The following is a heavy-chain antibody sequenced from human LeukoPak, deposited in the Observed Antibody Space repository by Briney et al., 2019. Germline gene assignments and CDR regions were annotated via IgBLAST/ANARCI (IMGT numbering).Heavy chain of an antibody. CDR2: INPNSGGT. CDR1: EYTFTDYY. Sequence: ASVKVSCKASEYTFTDYYIHGVRQAPGQGLEWMGWINPNSGGTDYAQRFQGRVTMTRDTSISTAYMELSSLRSDDTAVYYCTRSPAAVRSDYWGQGTLVTVSS. V-gene: IGHV1-2*02. D-gene: IGHD6-13*01. CDR3: TRSPAAVRSDY. J-gene: IGHJ4*02.